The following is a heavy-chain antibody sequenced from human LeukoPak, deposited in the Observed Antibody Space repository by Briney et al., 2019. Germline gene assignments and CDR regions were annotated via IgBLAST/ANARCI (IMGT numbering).Heavy chain of an antibody. Sequence: GGSLRLSCAASGFTFSSYGMSWVRQAPGKGLEWVSAISSSGSTIYYADSVKGRFTISRDNAKNSLYLQMNSLRAEDTAVYYCAREAAAGFDYWGQGTLVTVSS. J-gene: IGHJ4*02. CDR3: AREAAAGFDY. V-gene: IGHV3-48*04. CDR2: ISSSGSTI. CDR1: GFTFSSYG. D-gene: IGHD6-13*01.